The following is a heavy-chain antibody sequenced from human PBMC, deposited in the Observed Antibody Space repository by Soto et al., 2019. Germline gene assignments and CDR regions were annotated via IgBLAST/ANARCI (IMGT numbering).Heavy chain of an antibody. Sequence: QVQLVESGGGVVQPGRSLRLSCAASGFTFSSYAMHWVRQAPGKGLEWVAVISSDGSNKYYADSVKGRFTISRDNSKNTMYLPMNSLRAEDTAVYYCARVRDSGGRGNWFDTWGQGTLVTVSS. CDR1: GFTFSSYA. CDR2: ISSDGSNK. CDR3: ARVRDSGGRGNWFDT. J-gene: IGHJ5*02. V-gene: IGHV3-30-3*01. D-gene: IGHD3-22*01.